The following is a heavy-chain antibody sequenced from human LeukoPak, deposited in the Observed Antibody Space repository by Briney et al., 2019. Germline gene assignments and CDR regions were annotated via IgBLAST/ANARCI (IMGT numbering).Heavy chain of an antibody. CDR2: ISGSGGST. D-gene: IGHD3-22*01. Sequence: PGWSLRLSCAASGFTFSSYAMSWVRQAPAKGLEWVSAISGSGGSTYYADSVKGRFTISRDNSKNTLYLQMNSLRAEDTAVYYCAKGLGYYDSSNPFDYWGQGTLVTVSS. CDR1: GFTFSSYA. J-gene: IGHJ4*02. CDR3: AKGLGYYDSSNPFDY. V-gene: IGHV3-23*01.